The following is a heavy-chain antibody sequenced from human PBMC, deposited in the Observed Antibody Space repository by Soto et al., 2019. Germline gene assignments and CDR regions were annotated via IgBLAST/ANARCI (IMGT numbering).Heavy chain of an antibody. Sequence: EVQLVESGGGWVQPGGSRSLSCPASDLTFSDFWLTWVRQAPGKGLEWVARIKPDESEKKYADSVKGRFSISRDNAKNSMYLQMDSLRGEDTAVYYCVRGGSNYASWGQGTLVTVSS. D-gene: IGHD4-4*01. J-gene: IGHJ5*02. CDR3: VRGGSNYAS. V-gene: IGHV3-7*01. CDR1: DLTFSDFW. CDR2: IKPDESEK.